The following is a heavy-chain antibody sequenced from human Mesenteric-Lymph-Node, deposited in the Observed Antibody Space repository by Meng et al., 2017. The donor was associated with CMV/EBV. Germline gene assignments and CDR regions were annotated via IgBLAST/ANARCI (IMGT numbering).Heavy chain of an antibody. D-gene: IGHD3-10*01. J-gene: IGHJ4*02. CDR3: ARDSPRYYYGSGSLDY. CDR1: GFTVSSNY. CDR2: IYSGGST. Sequence: GESLKISCAASGFTVSSNYMSWVRQAPGKGLEWVSVIYSGGSTYYADSVKGRFTISRDNSKNTLYLQMNSLRAEDTAVYYCARDSPRYYYGSGSLDYWGQGTLVTVSS. V-gene: IGHV3-53*01.